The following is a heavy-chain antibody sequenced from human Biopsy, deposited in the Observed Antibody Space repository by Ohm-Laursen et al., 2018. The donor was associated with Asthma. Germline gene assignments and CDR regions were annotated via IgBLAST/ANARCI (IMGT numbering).Heavy chain of an antibody. CDR1: GYTFTSYY. J-gene: IGHJ6*02. CDR3: AGGYSGSDRIVYYYSGLEV. Sequence: ASVKVSCRASGYTFTSYYMHWVRQAPGHGLEWMGMINPFGGSSNFAQKFQGRLTMTRDTSTRTVYMELSSLSSEDTAVYYCAGGYSGSDRIVYYYSGLEVWGQGTTVTVSS. CDR2: INPFGGSS. D-gene: IGHD5-12*01. V-gene: IGHV1-46*01.